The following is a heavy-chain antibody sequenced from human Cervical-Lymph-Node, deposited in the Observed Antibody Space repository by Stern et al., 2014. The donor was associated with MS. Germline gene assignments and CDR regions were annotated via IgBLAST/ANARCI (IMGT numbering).Heavy chain of an antibody. D-gene: IGHD3-3*01. CDR2: IYYSGST. Sequence: QVQLQESGPGLVKPSQTLSLTCTVSGGSISSGGYYWSWIRQHPGNGLEWIGYIYYSGSTYYIPSLKSRVTISVDTSKNQFSLKLSSVTAADTAVYYCARVSYDFWSGYYPFDYWGQGTLVTVSS. CDR1: GGSISSGGYY. J-gene: IGHJ4*02. CDR3: ARVSYDFWSGYYPFDY. V-gene: IGHV4-31*03.